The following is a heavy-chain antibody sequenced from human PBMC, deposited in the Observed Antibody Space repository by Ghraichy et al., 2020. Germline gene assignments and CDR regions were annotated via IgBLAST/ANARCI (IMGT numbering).Heavy chain of an antibody. D-gene: IGHD2-2*01. CDR2: INHSGST. V-gene: IGHV4-34*01. J-gene: IGHJ4*02. Sequence: SETLSLTCAVYGGSFSGYYWSWIRQPPGKGLEWIGEINHSGSTNYNPSLKSRVTISVDTSKNQFSLKLSSVTAADTAVYYCAGERDCSSTSCYEGTVPGLPVDDYWGQGTLVTVSS. CDR3: AGERDCSSTSCYEGTVPGLPVDDY. CDR1: GGSFSGYY.